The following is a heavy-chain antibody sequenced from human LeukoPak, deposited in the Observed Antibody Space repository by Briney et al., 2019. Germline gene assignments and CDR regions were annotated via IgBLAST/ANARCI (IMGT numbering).Heavy chain of an antibody. V-gene: IGHV4-4*02. J-gene: IGHJ4*02. CDR1: GGSISSPNW. Sequence: PSGILSLTCVISGGSISSPNWWSWVRQPPGKGLEWIGEIYHSGVTNYNPSLKSRVAISLDKSKNQFSLRLTSVTAADTAVYYGAREPTGTTGDHWGQGTLVTVSS. D-gene: IGHD4-17*01. CDR3: AREPTGTTGDH. CDR2: IYHSGVT.